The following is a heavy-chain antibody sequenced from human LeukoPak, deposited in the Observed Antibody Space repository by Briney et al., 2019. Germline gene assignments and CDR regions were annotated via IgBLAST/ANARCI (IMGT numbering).Heavy chain of an antibody. D-gene: IGHD3-10*01. CDR2: ISRESGSI. J-gene: IGHJ4*02. CDR1: GFIFDDYA. CDR3: AKAAGSGSYYNDVMDY. V-gene: IGHV3-9*01. Sequence: GGSLRLSCAASGFIFDDYAMHWVRQVPGKGLEWVSGISRESGSIGYADSVKGRFTISRDNAKNSLYLQMNSLRAEDTALFYCAKAAGSGSYYNDVMDYWGQGTLVTVSS.